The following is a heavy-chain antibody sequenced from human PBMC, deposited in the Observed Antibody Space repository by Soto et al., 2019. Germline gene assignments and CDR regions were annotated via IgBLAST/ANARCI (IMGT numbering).Heavy chain of an antibody. Sequence: EGSLRRSCAASGFRFSSYWMTWVRQAPGKGLEWVANIKQDGSEKYYVGSVKGRFTICRDNAKNSLYLQRNSLRAEDSAVYYCARESSLLEGLFKPQYYHYRLEVSPQATTVTV. D-gene: IGHD3-3*01. J-gene: IGHJ6*02. CDR3: ARESSLLEGLFKPQYYHYRLEV. CDR2: IKQDGSEK. CDR1: GFRFSSYW. V-gene: IGHV3-7*01.